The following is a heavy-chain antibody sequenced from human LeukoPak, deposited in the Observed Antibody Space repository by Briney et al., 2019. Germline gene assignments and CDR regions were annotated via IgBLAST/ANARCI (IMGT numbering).Heavy chain of an antibody. Sequence: SVTLSCTASGGIFSTYAINWVRQAPGQGLEWIGRIIPILHQANYAQKFRDRVTITADESTSTAYMDLSSLRSEDTAVYYCAKGRGSDAFDIWGQGTVVTVSS. CDR2: IIPILHQA. J-gene: IGHJ3*02. CDR1: GGIFSTYA. CDR3: AKGRGSDAFDI. V-gene: IGHV1-69*11.